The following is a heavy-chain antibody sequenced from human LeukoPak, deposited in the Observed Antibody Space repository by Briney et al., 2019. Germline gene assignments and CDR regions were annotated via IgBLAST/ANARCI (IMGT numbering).Heavy chain of an antibody. Sequence: ASVKVSCKASGYTFTSYYINWVRLAPGQGLEWMGWISAYNGNTKYAQKLQGRVTMTTDTSTSKAYMDLRSLRSDDTAVYYCARGLGGSGSYSLTFDSWGQGTLVTVSS. CDR2: ISAYNGNT. CDR1: GYTFTSYY. V-gene: IGHV1-18*01. CDR3: ARGLGGSGSYSLTFDS. D-gene: IGHD1-26*01. J-gene: IGHJ4*02.